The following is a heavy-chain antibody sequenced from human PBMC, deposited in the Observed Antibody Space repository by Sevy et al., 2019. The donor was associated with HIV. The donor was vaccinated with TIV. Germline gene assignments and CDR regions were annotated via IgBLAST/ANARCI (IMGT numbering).Heavy chain of an antibody. D-gene: IGHD2-21*02. CDR3: ARDALPFCGGDCCSHFFDP. CDR2: ISHDGGTQ. V-gene: IGHV3-30*04. J-gene: IGHJ5*02. CDR1: GFTFSSYS. Sequence: GGSLRLSCVGSGFTFSSYSFNWVRLAPGKGLEWVSLISHDGGTQFFADSVRGRFTISRDNSKNTLWLEMNSLRPEDTAVYFCARDALPFCGGDCCSHFFDPWGQGTLVTVSS.